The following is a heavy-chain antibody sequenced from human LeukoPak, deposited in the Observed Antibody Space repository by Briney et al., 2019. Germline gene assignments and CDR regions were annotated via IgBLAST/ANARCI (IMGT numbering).Heavy chain of an antibody. J-gene: IGHJ4*02. V-gene: IGHV3-21*01. CDR1: GFTFSNYW. CDR2: ISSSSSYI. CDR3: ARGVRNCSSTSCYGLFDY. D-gene: IGHD2-2*01. Sequence: HPGGSLRLSCAASGFTFSNYWMSWVRQAPGKGLEWVSSISSSSSYIYYADSVKGRFTISRDNAKNSLYLQMHSLRAEDTAVYYCARGVRNCSSTSCYGLFDYWGQGTLVTVSS.